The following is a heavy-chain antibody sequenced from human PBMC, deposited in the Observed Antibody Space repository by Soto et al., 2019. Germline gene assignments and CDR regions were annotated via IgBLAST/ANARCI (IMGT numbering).Heavy chain of an antibody. Sequence: SETLSLTCTVSGGSISSSSYYWGWIRQPPGKGLEWIGSIYYSGSTYYNPSLKSRVTISVDTSKNQFSLKLSSVTAADTAVYYCARRVIAAAGTNWFDPWGQGTLVTVSS. J-gene: IGHJ5*02. D-gene: IGHD6-13*01. CDR1: GGSISSSSYY. V-gene: IGHV4-39*01. CDR2: IYYSGST. CDR3: ARRVIAAAGTNWFDP.